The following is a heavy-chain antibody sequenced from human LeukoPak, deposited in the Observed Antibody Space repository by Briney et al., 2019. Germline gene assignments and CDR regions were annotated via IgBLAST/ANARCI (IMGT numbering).Heavy chain of an antibody. J-gene: IGHJ4*02. Sequence: SETLSLTCTVSGGSISSGGYYWSWIRQHPGKGLERIGYIYYSGSTYYNPSLKSRVTISVDTSKNQFSLKLSSVTAADTAVYYCARDSDSSFDYWGQGTLVTVSS. CDR3: ARDSDSSFDY. V-gene: IGHV4-31*03. D-gene: IGHD2-15*01. CDR1: GGSISSGGYY. CDR2: IYYSGST.